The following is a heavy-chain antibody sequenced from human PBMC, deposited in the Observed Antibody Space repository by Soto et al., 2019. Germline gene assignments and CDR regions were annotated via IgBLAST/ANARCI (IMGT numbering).Heavy chain of an antibody. Sequence: EVQLLESGGGLVQPGGSLRLSCAASGFTFSSYAMSWVRQAPGKGLEWVSAISGSGGSTYYADSVKGRFTISIDNSKNTLYLQMNSLRAEDTAVYYCAKSMAPTVVVVAAACFDYWGQGTLVTVSS. V-gene: IGHV3-23*01. CDR3: AKSMAPTVVVVAAACFDY. CDR2: ISGSGGST. J-gene: IGHJ4*02. D-gene: IGHD2-15*01. CDR1: GFTFSSYA.